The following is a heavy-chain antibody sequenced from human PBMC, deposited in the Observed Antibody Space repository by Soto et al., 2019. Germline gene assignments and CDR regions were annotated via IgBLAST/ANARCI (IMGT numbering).Heavy chain of an antibody. J-gene: IGHJ4*02. CDR2: INHSGST. CDR3: ARAIAAAGKGPFDY. CDR1: GGSFSGYY. Sequence: QVQLQQWGAGLLKPSETLSLTCAVYGGSFSGYYWSWIRQPPGKGLEWIGEINHSGSTNYNPSLKSRVTLSVDTSKNQFSLKLSSVTAADTAVYYCARAIAAAGKGPFDYWGQGTLVTVSS. D-gene: IGHD6-13*01. V-gene: IGHV4-34*01.